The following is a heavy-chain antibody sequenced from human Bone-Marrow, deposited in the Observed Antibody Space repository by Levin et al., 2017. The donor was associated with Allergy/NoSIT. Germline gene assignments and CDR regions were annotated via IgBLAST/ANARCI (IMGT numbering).Heavy chain of an antibody. CDR2: IAYHGTKE. D-gene: IGHD3-22*01. Sequence: GGSLRLSCVASGLTFSIYGMHWFRQAPGKGLEWVAVIAYHGTKEYYADSVKGRFTISRDNSKNTVYLQMNSLRAEDTAVYYCAKDGFYDSSGYYFGELDYWGQGTQVTVSS. CDR3: AKDGFYDSSGYYFGELDY. CDR1: GLTFSIYG. J-gene: IGHJ4*02. V-gene: IGHV3-30*18.